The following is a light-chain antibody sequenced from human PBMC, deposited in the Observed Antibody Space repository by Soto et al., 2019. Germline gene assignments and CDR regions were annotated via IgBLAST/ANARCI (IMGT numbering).Light chain of an antibody. CDR1: QSISIN. Sequence: EIVMTQSPATLSVSPGERATLSCRASQSISINLAWYQQKPGQAPRLLIDGATTRATGIPGRFSGSGSGTEFTLAIDSLQSEDFAVYHCQQYNNWPPTFGQGTKVEIK. CDR3: QQYNNWPPT. J-gene: IGKJ2*01. CDR2: GAT. V-gene: IGKV3-15*01.